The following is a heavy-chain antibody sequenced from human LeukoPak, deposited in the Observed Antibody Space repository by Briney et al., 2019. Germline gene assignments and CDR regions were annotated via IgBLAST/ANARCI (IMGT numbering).Heavy chain of an antibody. J-gene: IGHJ3*02. Sequence: GGSLRLSCATSGFTFSHYSIHWVRQAPGKGLEWVSYISSSSSTIYYADSVKGRFTISRDNAKNSLYLQMNSLRAEDTAVYYCARDRAPRGAFDIWGQGTMVTVSS. V-gene: IGHV3-48*04. CDR3: ARDRAPRGAFDI. CDR2: ISSSSSTI. CDR1: GFTFSHYS.